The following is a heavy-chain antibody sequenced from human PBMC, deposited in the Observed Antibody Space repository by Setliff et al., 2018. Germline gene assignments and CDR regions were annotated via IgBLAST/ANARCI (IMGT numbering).Heavy chain of an antibody. V-gene: IGHV4-34*01. CDR1: GGSFSGYY. D-gene: IGHD3-3*01. CDR2: INHSGST. J-gene: IGHJ6*03. CDR3: ARGRGPPTIFGLPTGSKGYMDV. Sequence: ETLSLTCAVYGGSFSGYYWSWIRQPPGKGLEWIGEINHSGSTNYNPSLKSRVTISVDTSKNQFSLKLSSVTAADTAVYYCARGRGPPTIFGLPTGSKGYMDVWGKGTTVTVSS.